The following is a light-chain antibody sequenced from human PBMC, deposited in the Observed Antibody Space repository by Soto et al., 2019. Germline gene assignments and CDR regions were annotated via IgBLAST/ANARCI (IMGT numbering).Light chain of an antibody. Sequence: DIQMTQSPSSLSASVGDRVTITFRASQSISSYLNWYQQKPGRAPKVLIYGASSLQSGVPSGFSGSGSGTDFTLTIGSLQAEDFATYYCQQTYSTPWTFGQGTKVDIK. J-gene: IGKJ1*01. CDR1: QSISSY. CDR3: QQTYSTPWT. V-gene: IGKV1-39*01. CDR2: GAS.